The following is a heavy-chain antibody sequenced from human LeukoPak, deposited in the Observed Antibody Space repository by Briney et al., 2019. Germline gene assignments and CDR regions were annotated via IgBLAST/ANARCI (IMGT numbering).Heavy chain of an antibody. CDR3: ARGGTYSSSSLNS. J-gene: IGHJ4*02. V-gene: IGHV3-64*02. D-gene: IGHD6-6*01. CDR1: GFTFSSHA. CDR2: TNTDGNYI. Sequence: GGSLRLSCAASGFTFSSHATHWVRQAPGKGLEYVSSTNTDGNYIYYVESVRGRFTISRDNSKNTLHLQMVSLRPDDMGVYYCARGGTYSSSSLNSWGQGTLVTVSS.